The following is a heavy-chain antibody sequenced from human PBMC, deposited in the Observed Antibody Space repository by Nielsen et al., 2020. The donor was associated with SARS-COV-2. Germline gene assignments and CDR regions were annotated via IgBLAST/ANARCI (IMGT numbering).Heavy chain of an antibody. CDR2: ISYDGSNK. CDR3: ARGPYCSSTSCYAGLDWYFDL. J-gene: IGHJ2*01. Sequence: GESLKISCAASGFTFSSYAMHWVRQDPGKGLEWVAVISYDGSNKYYADSVKGRFTISRDNSKNTLYLQMNSLRAEDTAVYYCARGPYCSSTSCYAGLDWYFDLWGRGTLVTVSS. D-gene: IGHD2-2*01. V-gene: IGHV3-30-3*01. CDR1: GFTFSSYA.